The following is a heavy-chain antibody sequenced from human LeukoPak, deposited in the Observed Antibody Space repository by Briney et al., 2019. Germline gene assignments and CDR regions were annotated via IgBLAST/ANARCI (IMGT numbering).Heavy chain of an antibody. CDR3: AREGGSSSSSSRYYYGMDV. CDR1: GGTFSSYA. V-gene: IGHV1-69*04. J-gene: IGHJ6*02. Sequence: SVKVSCKPSGGTFSSYAISWVRQAPGQGLEWMGRIIPILGIANYAQKFQGRVTITADKSTSTAYMELSSLRSEDTAVYYCAREGGSSSSSSRYYYGMDVWGQGTTVTVSS. CDR2: IIPILGIA. D-gene: IGHD6-6*01.